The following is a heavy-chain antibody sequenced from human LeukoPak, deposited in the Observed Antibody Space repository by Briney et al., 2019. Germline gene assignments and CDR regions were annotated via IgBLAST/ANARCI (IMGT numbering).Heavy chain of an antibody. J-gene: IGHJ6*03. CDR2: INPCCGSK. V-gene: IGHV1-46*01. CDR1: GYTFTSYY. CDR3: ARDGTYSSGWYDYYYHYMDV. D-gene: IGHD6-19*01. Sequence: ASVKVSRKASGYTFTSYYLHWVRPPPPRGLEWVGIINPCCGSKSYAQKFQGRVTMTRDKYTSTVYVELSSLRSEDTAVYYCARDGTYSSGWYDYYYHYMDVRRKG.